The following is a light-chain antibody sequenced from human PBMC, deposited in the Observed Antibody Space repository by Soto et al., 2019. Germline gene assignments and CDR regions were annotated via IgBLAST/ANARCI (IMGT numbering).Light chain of an antibody. CDR1: SSDVGGYNY. Sequence: QSALTQPASVSGSPGQSLTISCTGTSSDVGGYNYVSWYQQYPGKAPKLMIYDVTNRPSGVSNRFSGSKSGNTASLTISGLQAEDEADYYCSSYTSSSALFGGGTKLTVL. J-gene: IGLJ2*01. CDR3: SSYTSSSAL. CDR2: DVT. V-gene: IGLV2-14*01.